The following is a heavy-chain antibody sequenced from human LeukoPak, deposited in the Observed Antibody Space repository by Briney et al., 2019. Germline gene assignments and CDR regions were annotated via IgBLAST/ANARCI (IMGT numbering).Heavy chain of an antibody. V-gene: IGHV1-69*13. CDR2: IIPMINTP. D-gene: IGHD4-17*01. CDR1: GGTFISYA. CDR3: AIFQGTYGDNENDY. Sequence: SVKVSCEASGGTFISYAITWVRQAPGKGLEWMGGIIPMINTPKYAQKFQGRVSITADESTSTGYMEVSSLRSEDTAVYYCAIFQGTYGDNENDYWGQGTLVTVSS. J-gene: IGHJ4*02.